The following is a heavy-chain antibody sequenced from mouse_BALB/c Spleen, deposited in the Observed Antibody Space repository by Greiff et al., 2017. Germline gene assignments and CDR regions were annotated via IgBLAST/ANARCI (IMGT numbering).Heavy chain of an antibody. D-gene: IGHD2-2*01. Sequence: EVQLVESGGDLVKPGGSLKLSCAASGFTFSSYGMSWVRQTPDKRLEWVATISSGGSYTYYPDSVKGRFTISRDNAKNTLYLQMSSLKSEDTAMYYCARNYGYEYYFDYWGQGTTLTVSS. V-gene: IGHV5-6*01. CDR1: GFTFSSYG. CDR3: ARNYGYEYYFDY. CDR2: ISSGGSYT. J-gene: IGHJ2*01.